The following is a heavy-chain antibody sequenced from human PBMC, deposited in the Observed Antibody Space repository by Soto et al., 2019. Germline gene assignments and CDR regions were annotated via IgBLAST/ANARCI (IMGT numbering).Heavy chain of an antibody. Sequence: ASVKVSCKVSGYTLTELSMHCVRQAPGKGLEWMGGFDPEDGETIYAQKFQGRVTMTEDTSTDTAYMELSSLRSEDTAVYYCATVTRYYYDSSGYPQIAAFDIWGQGTMVTVSS. CDR1: GYTLTELS. CDR2: FDPEDGET. D-gene: IGHD3-22*01. CDR3: ATVTRYYYDSSGYPQIAAFDI. V-gene: IGHV1-24*01. J-gene: IGHJ3*02.